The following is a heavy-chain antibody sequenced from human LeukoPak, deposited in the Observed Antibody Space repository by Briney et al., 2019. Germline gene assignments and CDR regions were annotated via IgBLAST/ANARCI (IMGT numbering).Heavy chain of an antibody. J-gene: IGHJ4*02. CDR2: IYYSGST. V-gene: IGHV4-59*05. D-gene: IGHD4-23*01. CDR3: AGNNDYGGNLDY. Sequence: SETLSLTCTVSGGSISSYYWSWIRQPAGRGLEWIGSIYYSGSTYYNPSLKSRVTISVDTSKNQFSLKLSSVTAAGTAVYYCAGNNDYGGNLDYWGQGTLVTVSS. CDR1: GGSISSYY.